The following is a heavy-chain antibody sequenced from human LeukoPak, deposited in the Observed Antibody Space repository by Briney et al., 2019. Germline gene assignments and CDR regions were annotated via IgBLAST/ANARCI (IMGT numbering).Heavy chain of an antibody. CDR2: IYYSGST. D-gene: IGHD3-10*01. CDR3: ARSMVRGEASDY. Sequence: SETLSLTCTVSGGSISSYYWSWIRQPPGKGLEWIGYIYYSGSTNYNPPLKSRVTISVDTSKNQFSLKLSSVTAADTAVYYCARSMVRGEASDYWGQGTLVTVSS. J-gene: IGHJ4*02. V-gene: IGHV4-59*08. CDR1: GGSISSYY.